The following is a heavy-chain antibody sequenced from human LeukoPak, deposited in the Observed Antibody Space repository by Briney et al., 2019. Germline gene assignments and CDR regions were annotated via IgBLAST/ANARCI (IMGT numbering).Heavy chain of an antibody. CDR3: AKGFRAYCGGDCYSDAFDI. V-gene: IGHV3-23*01. CDR2: ISGSGGST. J-gene: IGHJ3*02. D-gene: IGHD2-21*02. CDR1: GFIFSSYA. Sequence: PGGSLSLSCAASGFIFSSYAMSWVRQAPGKGLEGVSAISGSGGSTYYADSVKGRFTISRDNSKNTLYLQMNSLRAEDTAVYYCAKGFRAYCGGDCYSDAFDIWGQGTMVTVSS.